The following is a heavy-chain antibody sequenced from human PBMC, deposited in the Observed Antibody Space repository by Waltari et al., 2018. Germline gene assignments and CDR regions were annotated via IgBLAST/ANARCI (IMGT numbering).Heavy chain of an antibody. V-gene: IGHV4-39*07. D-gene: IGHD3-3*02. CDR3: ARHSPSLTLEGFDF. Sequence: QVYLHESGPGLVKPSETLSVTCSVSGDSISQRSNYWGWVRQTPGKGLEWVASIHYRGSTYYNPSHQSRLTISLDTSKNQFSLKLTSVAAADTAVYFCARHSPSLTLEGFDFWGHGTMVSISS. J-gene: IGHJ3*01. CDR2: IHYRGST. CDR1: GDSISQRSNY.